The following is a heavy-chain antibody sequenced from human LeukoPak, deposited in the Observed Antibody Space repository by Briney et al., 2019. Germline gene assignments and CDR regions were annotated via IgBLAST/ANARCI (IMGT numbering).Heavy chain of an antibody. Sequence: SETLSLTCTVSGVSISSSSYYWGWIRQPPGKGLEWIGSIYYSGYTYYNPSLKSRVTISVDTSKIQFSLKLSSVTAADTAVYYCARRGRYCSGGSCFIGLFDPWGQGTLVTVSS. V-gene: IGHV4-39*01. D-gene: IGHD2-15*01. CDR3: ARRGRYCSGGSCFIGLFDP. CDR1: GVSISSSSYY. J-gene: IGHJ5*02. CDR2: IYYSGYT.